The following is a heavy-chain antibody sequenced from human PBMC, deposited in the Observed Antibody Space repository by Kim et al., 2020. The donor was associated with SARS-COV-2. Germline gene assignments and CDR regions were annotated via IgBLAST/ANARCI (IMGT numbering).Heavy chain of an antibody. CDR1: GFTFDDYA. Sequence: GGSLRLSCAASGFTFDDYAMHWVRQAPGKGLEWVSGISWNSGSIGYADSVKGRFTISRDNAKNSLYLQMNSLRADTALYYCAKDICSGGSCSDRYYYYGMDVWGQGTTVTVSS. D-gene: IGHD2-15*01. V-gene: IGHV3-9*01. CDR3: AKDICSGGSCSDRYYYYGMDV. J-gene: IGHJ6*02. CDR2: ISWNSGSI.